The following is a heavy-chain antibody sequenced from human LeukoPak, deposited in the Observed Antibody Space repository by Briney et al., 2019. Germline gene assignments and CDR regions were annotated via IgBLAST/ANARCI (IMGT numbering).Heavy chain of an antibody. J-gene: IGHJ3*02. CDR2: ISYDGSNK. CDR3: ARGTTIFGVVWRAFDI. V-gene: IGHV3-30-3*01. Sequence: PGGSLRLSCVASGFTFSSYAMHWVRQAPGKGLEWVAVISYDGSNKYYADSVKGRFTISRDNSKNTLYLQMNSLRAEDTAVYYCARGTTIFGVVWRAFDIWGQGTMVTVSS. D-gene: IGHD3-3*01. CDR1: GFTFSSYA.